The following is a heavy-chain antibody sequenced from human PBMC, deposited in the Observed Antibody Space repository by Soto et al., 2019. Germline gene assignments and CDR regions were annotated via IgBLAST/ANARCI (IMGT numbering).Heavy chain of an antibody. CDR1: GRTFSSYA. J-gene: IGHJ6*02. V-gene: IGHV1-69*06. Sequence: SVKLSSTASGRTFSSYAISWVRQAPGQGLEWMGGIIPIFGTANYAQKFQGRVTITADKSTSTAYMELSSLRSEDTAVYYCASPRDTIFGVAKPPYGMDVWGQGTTVTVS. CDR3: ASPRDTIFGVAKPPYGMDV. D-gene: IGHD3-3*01. CDR2: IIPIFGTA.